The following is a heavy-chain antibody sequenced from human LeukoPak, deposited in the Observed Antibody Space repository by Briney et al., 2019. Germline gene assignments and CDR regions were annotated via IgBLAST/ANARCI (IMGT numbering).Heavy chain of an antibody. D-gene: IGHD6-6*01. CDR2: IYYSGST. J-gene: IGHJ2*01. CDR3: AREARSSSSVLRRRYWYFDL. CDR1: GGSISSYY. V-gene: IGHV4-59*12. Sequence: SETLSLTCTVSGGSISSYYWSWIRQPAGKGLEWIGYIYYSGSTNYNPSLKSRVTISVDTSKNQFSLKLSSVTAADTAVYYCAREARSSSSVLRRRYWYFDLWGRGTLVTVSS.